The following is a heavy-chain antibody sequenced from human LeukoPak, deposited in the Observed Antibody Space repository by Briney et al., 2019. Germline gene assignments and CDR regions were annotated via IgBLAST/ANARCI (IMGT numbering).Heavy chain of an antibody. V-gene: IGHV1-69*05. CDR1: GGTFSSYA. Sequence: GASVKVSCKASGGTFSSYAISWVREAPGQGLERMGGIIPIFGTANYAQKFQGRVTITTDESTSTAYMELSSLRSEDTAVYYCARGPPLNYYYYYMDVWGKGTTVTVSS. J-gene: IGHJ6*03. CDR2: IIPIFGTA. CDR3: ARGPPLNYYYYYMDV.